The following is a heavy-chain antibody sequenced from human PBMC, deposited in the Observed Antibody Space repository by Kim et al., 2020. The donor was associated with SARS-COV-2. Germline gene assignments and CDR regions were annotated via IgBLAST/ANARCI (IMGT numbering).Heavy chain of an antibody. CDR1: GFTFSDYY. CDR3: ARDTGLRYFDWLQDWYFDL. D-gene: IGHD3-9*01. J-gene: IGHJ2*01. CDR2: ISSSSSYT. Sequence: GGSLRLSCAASGFTFSDYYMSWIRQAPGKGLEWVSYISSSSSYTNYADSVKVRFTISRDNAKNSLYLQMNSLRAEDTAVYYCARDTGLRYFDWLQDWYFDLWGRGTLVTVSS. V-gene: IGHV3-11*06.